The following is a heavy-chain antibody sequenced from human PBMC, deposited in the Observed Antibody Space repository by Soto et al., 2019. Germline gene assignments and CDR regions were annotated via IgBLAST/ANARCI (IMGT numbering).Heavy chain of an antibody. V-gene: IGHV1-3*05. CDR2: INAGNGNT. CDR3: ARACVVVTAPHY. CDR1: GYTFASYA. D-gene: IGHD2-21*02. J-gene: IGHJ4*02. Sequence: QVQLVQSGAEEKKPGASVKVSCKASGYTFASYAMHWVRQAPGQRLEWMGWINAGNGNTKYSQKFQGRVTITRDTSASTAYMELSSLRHEATAMYYCARACVVVTAPHYWGQGTLVTVSS.